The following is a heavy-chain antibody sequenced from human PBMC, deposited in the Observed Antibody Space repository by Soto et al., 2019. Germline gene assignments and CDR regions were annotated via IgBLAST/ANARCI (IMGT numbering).Heavy chain of an antibody. V-gene: IGHV3-30-3*01. CDR1: GFTFSGYA. CDR2: IGYDGSLE. D-gene: IGHD3-22*01. CDR3: AREHYDSSGYYRLDS. Sequence: QVQLVESGGGVAQPGRSLRVSCAASGFTFSGYAMHWVRQAPGKGLEWVAIIGYDGSLESYAESVKGRFTISRDNSNNTLFLLMNSLRPEDTAVYYCAREHYDSSGYYRLDSWGQGTLVTVSS. J-gene: IGHJ4*02.